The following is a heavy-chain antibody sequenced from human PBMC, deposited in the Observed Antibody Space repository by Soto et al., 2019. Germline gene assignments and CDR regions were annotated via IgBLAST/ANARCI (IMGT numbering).Heavy chain of an antibody. CDR3: ARGNRARDYDSSGYYFDY. CDR1: GFTFSSYE. CDR2: ISSSGSTT. J-gene: IGHJ4*02. Sequence: GGSLRLSCAASGFTFSSYEMNWVRQAPGKGLEWVSYISSSGSTTYYADSVKGRFTISRDNAKNSLYLQMNSLRAEDTAVYYCARGNRARDYDSSGYYFDYWGQGTLVTVSS. V-gene: IGHV3-48*03. D-gene: IGHD3-22*01.